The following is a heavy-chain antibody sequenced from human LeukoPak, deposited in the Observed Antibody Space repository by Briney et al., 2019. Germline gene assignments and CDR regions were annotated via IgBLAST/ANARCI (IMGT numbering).Heavy chain of an antibody. CDR3: ARGKTNSILNDY. CDR2: INHSGST. CDR1: GGSFSGYY. J-gene: IGHJ4*02. Sequence: SETLSLTCAVYGGSFSGYYWSWIRQPPGKGLEWIGEINHSGSTNYNPSLKSRVTISVDTSKNQFSLKLSSVTAADTAVYYCARGKTNSILNDYWGQGTLVTVSS. D-gene: IGHD3-3*02. V-gene: IGHV4-34*01.